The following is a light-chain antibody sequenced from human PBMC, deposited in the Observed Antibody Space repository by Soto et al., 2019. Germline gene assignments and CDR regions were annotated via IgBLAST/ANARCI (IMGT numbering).Light chain of an antibody. CDR3: EHYYTYPYI. J-gene: IGKJ2*01. Sequence: DIQMTQSPSTLSASVGGRVTISCRASQKINNLLAWYQQKPGKAPKLLIYKASSLESGVPSRFSGSGSGTAFTLTISSLQRVDLATSYCEHYYTYPYIFGQVTNLEIK. CDR2: KAS. V-gene: IGKV1-5*03. CDR1: QKINNL.